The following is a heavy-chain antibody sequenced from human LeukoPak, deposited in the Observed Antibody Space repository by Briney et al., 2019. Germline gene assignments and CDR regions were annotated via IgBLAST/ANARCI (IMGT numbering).Heavy chain of an antibody. CDR1: GFTFSSYA. CDR2: IKQDGSEK. D-gene: IGHD6-19*01. J-gene: IGHJ4*02. V-gene: IGHV3-7*01. CDR3: ASSRAIAVAGTAY. Sequence: GGSLRLSCAASGFTFSSYAMSWVRQAPGKGLEWVANIKQDGSEKYYVDSVKGRFTISRDNAKNSLYLQMNSLRAEDTAVYYCASSRAIAVAGTAYWGQGTLVTLSS.